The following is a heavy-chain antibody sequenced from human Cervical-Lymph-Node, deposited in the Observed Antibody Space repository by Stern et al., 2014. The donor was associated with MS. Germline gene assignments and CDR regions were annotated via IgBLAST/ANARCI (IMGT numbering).Heavy chain of an antibody. V-gene: IGHV5-51*01. CDR2: IYPADSDP. CDR3: ARTRGIAATPFDS. Sequence: EVQLVQSGAEVKKPGESVKISCQGSGYNFPSYWIGWVRQMPGKGLEWMGFIYPADSDPRYSPSFQGQVTISADKSISTAYLQWGSLKASDTAMYYCARTRGIAATPFDSWGQGTLVTVSS. D-gene: IGHD2-15*01. J-gene: IGHJ4*02. CDR1: GYNFPSYW.